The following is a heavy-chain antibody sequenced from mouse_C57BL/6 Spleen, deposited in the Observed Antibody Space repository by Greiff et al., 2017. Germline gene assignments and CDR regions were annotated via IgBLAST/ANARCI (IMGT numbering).Heavy chain of an antibody. J-gene: IGHJ4*01. CDR3: ARPDYLYYYAMDY. D-gene: IGHD2-4*01. V-gene: IGHV1-64*01. Sequence: VQLQQPGAELVKPGASVKLSCKASGYTFTSYWMHWVKQRPGQGLEWIGMIHPNSGSTNYNEKFKSKATLTVDKSSSTAYMQLSSLTSEDSAVYYCARPDYLYYYAMDYWGQGTSVTVSS. CDR1: GYTFTSYW. CDR2: IHPNSGST.